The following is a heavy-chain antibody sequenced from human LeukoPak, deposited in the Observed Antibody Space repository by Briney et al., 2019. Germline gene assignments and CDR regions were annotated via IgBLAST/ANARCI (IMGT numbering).Heavy chain of an antibody. J-gene: IGHJ4*02. CDR3: AKDPHEDFFDH. V-gene: IGHV3-30*02. Sequence: GGSLRLSCAASGFTFNMHGVHRVRQAPGKGLEWLANVWFDGSHKYYADSMKDRFTISRDNSKNTLYLQMNSLRAEDTAVYYCAKDPHEDFFDHWGQGTLVTVSS. CDR2: VWFDGSHK. CDR1: GFTFNMHG.